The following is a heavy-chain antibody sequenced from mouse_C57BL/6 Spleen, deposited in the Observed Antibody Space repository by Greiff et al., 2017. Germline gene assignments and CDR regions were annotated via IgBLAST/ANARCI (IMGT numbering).Heavy chain of an antibody. J-gene: IGHJ2*01. CDR2: INPSTGGT. CDR3: ARSPSGYFDY. CDR1: GYSFTGYY. D-gene: IGHD3-1*01. V-gene: IGHV1-43*01. Sequence: VQLQQSGPELVKPGASVKISCKASGYSFTGYYMHWVKQSSEKSLEWIGEINPSTGGTSYNQKFKGKATLTVDKSSSTAYMQLKSLTSEDSAVYYCARSPSGYFDYWGQGTTLTVSS.